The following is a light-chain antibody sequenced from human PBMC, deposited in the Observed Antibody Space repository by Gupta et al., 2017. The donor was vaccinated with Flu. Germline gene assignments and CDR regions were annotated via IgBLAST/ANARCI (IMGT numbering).Light chain of an antibody. J-gene: IGKJ2*01. CDR2: AAS. CDR3: QQSDSTPYT. Sequence: DIQMTQSPSSLPASVGDRVTITCRANQSISSYLNWYQQKPGKAPKLLIYAASSLHSGVPSRFSGSGSGTDFTLTVSSLQPEDFATYYCQQSDSTPYTFGQGTKMEIK. CDR1: QSISSY. V-gene: IGKV1-39*01.